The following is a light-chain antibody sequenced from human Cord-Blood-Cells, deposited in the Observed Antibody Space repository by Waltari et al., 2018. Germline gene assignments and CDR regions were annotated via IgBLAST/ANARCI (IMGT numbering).Light chain of an antibody. J-gene: IGLJ1*01. Sequence: QSALTQPASVSGSPGQSITISCTGTISDVGGYNSVSWYQQHPGKATKLMIYDVSKRPSGVSNRFSGSKSGNTASLTISGLQAEDEADYYCSSYTSSSTYVFGTGTKVTVL. V-gene: IGLV2-14*01. CDR1: ISDVGGYNS. CDR3: SSYTSSSTYV. CDR2: DVS.